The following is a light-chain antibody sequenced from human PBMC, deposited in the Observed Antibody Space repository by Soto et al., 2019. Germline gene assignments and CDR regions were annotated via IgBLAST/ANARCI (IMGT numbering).Light chain of an antibody. CDR3: SSYTSSDTPYV. Sequence: QSALTQPASVSGSPGQSITISCTGTSSDVGDYKYVSWYQQHPDKAPKLIIFVNSNRPSGVSNRFSGSKSGNTASLTISGLQAGDEADYYCSSYTSSDTPYVFGTGTKVTVL. CDR2: VNS. CDR1: SSDVGDYKY. J-gene: IGLJ1*01. V-gene: IGLV2-14*01.